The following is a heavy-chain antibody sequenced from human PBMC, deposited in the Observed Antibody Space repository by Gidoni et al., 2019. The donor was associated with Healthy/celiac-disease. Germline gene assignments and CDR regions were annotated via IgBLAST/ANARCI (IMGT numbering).Heavy chain of an antibody. J-gene: IGHJ6*02. V-gene: IGHV4-34*01. CDR2: INHSGST. CDR1: GGSFRGYY. D-gene: IGHD2-15*01. CDR3: ASLKGYCSGGSCYSTYYYGMDV. Sequence: QVQLQQWGAGLLKPSETLSLTCAVYGGSFRGYYWSWIRQPPGKGLEWIGEINHSGSTNYNPSLKSRVTISVDTSKNQFSLKLSSVTAADTAVYYCASLKGYCSGGSCYSTYYYGMDVWGQGTTVTVSS.